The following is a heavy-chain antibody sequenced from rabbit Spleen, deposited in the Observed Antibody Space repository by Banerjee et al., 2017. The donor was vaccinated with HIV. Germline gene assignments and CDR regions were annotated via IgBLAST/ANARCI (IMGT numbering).Heavy chain of an antibody. CDR3: ARGSATMTMVITGYYLSL. Sequence: QSLEESGGDLVKPGASLTLTCTASGFSFSSNWICWVRQAPGKGLEWIGCIYTGDGTSTAYASWAKGRFTVSKTSSTTVTLQLSSLTAADTATYFCARGSATMTMVITGYYLSLWGPGTLVTVS. CDR1: GFSFSSNW. V-gene: IGHV1S40*01. CDR2: IYTGDGTST. J-gene: IGHJ4*01. D-gene: IGHD2-1*01.